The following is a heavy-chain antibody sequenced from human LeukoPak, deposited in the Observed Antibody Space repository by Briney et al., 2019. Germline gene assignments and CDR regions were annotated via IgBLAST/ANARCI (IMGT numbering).Heavy chain of an antibody. CDR2: IYHSGST. J-gene: IGHJ4*02. D-gene: IGHD1-26*01. V-gene: IGHV4-59*01. Sequence: SQTLSLTCTVAGRSISSYYSSWIRHPPGKGLEWIGHIYHSGSTNYSPSLTSRVTMSVDRSKNQFSLKLSSVTAADTALYYCARKGDRGSAGFFDYWGQGTLVTVSS. CDR3: ARKGDRGSAGFFDY. CDR1: GRSISSYY.